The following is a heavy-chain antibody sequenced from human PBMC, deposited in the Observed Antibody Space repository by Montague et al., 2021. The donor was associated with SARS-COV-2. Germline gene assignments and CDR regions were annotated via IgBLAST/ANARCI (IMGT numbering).Heavy chain of an antibody. Sequence: SETLSLTCDVSGGAMSSGQWWSWVRQPPGKGLEWIGEIYQTGYTNYNPFLRSRVTISVDKSRDQFSLKMTSMTAADTAVYYCATNYGSGTFPGWFDPWGQGTLVTVSS. CDR2: IYQTGYT. V-gene: IGHV4-4*02. J-gene: IGHJ5*02. CDR1: GGAMSSGQW. D-gene: IGHD3-10*01. CDR3: ATNYGSGTFPGWFDP.